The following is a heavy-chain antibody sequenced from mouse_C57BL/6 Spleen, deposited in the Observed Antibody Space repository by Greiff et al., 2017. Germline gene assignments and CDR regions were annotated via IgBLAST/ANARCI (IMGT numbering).Heavy chain of an antibody. CDR3: ARGRY. Sequence: VQLQQSGAELVMPGASVKLSCKASGYTFTSYWMHWVKQRPGQGLEWIGEIDPSDSYTNYNQKFKGKSTLTVDKSSSTAYMQLSSLTSEDSAVYYCARGRYWGQGTTLTVSS. CDR1: GYTFTSYW. J-gene: IGHJ2*01. V-gene: IGHV1-69*01. CDR2: IDPSDSYT.